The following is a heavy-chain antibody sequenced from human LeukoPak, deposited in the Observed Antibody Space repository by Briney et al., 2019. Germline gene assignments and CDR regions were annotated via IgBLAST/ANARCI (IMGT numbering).Heavy chain of an antibody. CDR2: IRGSGTGT. D-gene: IGHD3-10*01. Sequence: GGSLRLSCAASGFTFSSYAMTWVRQASGKGLEWVSAIRGSGTGTYYADSVKGRFTISRDNAKNSLYLQMNSLRAEDTAVYYCARDSSRVYGSGSYPHYWGQGTLVTVSS. V-gene: IGHV3-23*01. J-gene: IGHJ4*02. CDR1: GFTFSSYA. CDR3: ARDSSRVYGSGSYPHY.